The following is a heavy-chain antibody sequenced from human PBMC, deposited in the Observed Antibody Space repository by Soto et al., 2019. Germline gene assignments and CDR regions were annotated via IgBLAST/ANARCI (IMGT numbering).Heavy chain of an antibody. Sequence: ASVQVSCKASGYTFTGYYMHLVRQVPGQGLEWMGWINSRTGVTNYAQKFQGWVTMTRDTSISTAYMEVSRLKSDDTAVYYCARDGGEYGDYDYWGQGTLVTVSS. CDR3: ARDGGEYGDYDY. V-gene: IGHV1-2*04. D-gene: IGHD4-17*01. CDR2: INSRTGVT. J-gene: IGHJ4*02. CDR1: GYTFTGYY.